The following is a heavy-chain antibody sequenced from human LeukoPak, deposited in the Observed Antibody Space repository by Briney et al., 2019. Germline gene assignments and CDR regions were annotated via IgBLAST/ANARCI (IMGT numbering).Heavy chain of an antibody. CDR1: GFSLSTSGMC. Sequence: SGPTLVNPTQTLTLTCTFSGFSLSTSGMCVSWIRQPPGKALEWLARIDWDDDKYYSTSLKTRLTISKDTSKNQVVLTMTKMDPVDTATYYCARIIAVAGTYYFDYWGQGTLVTVSS. CDR2: IDWDDDK. J-gene: IGHJ4*02. D-gene: IGHD6-19*01. V-gene: IGHV2-70*11. CDR3: ARIIAVAGTYYFDY.